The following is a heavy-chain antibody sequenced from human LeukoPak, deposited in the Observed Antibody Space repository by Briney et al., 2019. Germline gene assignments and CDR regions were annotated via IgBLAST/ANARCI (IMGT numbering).Heavy chain of an antibody. CDR2: IYYSGST. CDR3: ARDSSIDYGSGFVYDY. Sequence: SETLSLTCAVSGGSISSGGYYWSWIRQPPGKGLEWIGYIYYSGSTNYNPSLKSRVTISVDTSKNQFSLKLSSVTAADTAVYYCARDSSIDYGSGFVYDYWGQGTLVTVSS. J-gene: IGHJ4*02. CDR1: GGSISSGGYY. V-gene: IGHV4-61*08. D-gene: IGHD3-10*01.